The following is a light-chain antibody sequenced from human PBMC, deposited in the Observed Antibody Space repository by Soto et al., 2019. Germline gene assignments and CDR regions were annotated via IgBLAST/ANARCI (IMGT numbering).Light chain of an antibody. Sequence: QSALTQPASVSGSPGQSITISCTGTNSDVGDYNYVSWYQQHPGKAPKLIIYEVSNRPSGISDRFSASKSGNTASLTISGLQAEDVADYYCSSYTNSNTRVFGTGTKVTVL. CDR2: EVS. CDR3: SSYTNSNTRV. V-gene: IGLV2-14*01. CDR1: NSDVGDYNY. J-gene: IGLJ1*01.